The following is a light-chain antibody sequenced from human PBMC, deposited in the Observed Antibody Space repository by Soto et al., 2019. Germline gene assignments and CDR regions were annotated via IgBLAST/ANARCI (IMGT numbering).Light chain of an antibody. CDR2: AAS. CDR3: QQSFGTPWT. V-gene: IGKV1-39*01. Sequence: DNQMTQSPSTLSGSVGDRVAITCRASQTISSWLACYQQKPGKAPKLLIYAASCFQRGVPSRFSGIGSGTDFTLTISILQPEDFATYYCQQSFGTPWTFGQGTKVDI. CDR1: QTISSW. J-gene: IGKJ1*01.